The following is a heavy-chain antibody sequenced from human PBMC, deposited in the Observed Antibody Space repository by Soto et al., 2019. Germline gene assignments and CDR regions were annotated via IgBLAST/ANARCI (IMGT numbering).Heavy chain of an antibody. CDR1: GGTFSSYS. D-gene: IGHD6-6*01. CDR2: IIPIFGTA. V-gene: IGHV1-69*13. CDR3: AIEYSSSPPYYPIGY. J-gene: IGHJ4*02. Sequence: ASVKVSCKASGGTFSSYSISWVRQAPGQGLEWMGVIIPIFGTANYAQKFQGRVTITADESTSTAYMELSSLRSEDTAVYYCAIEYSSSPPYYPIGYWGQGTLVTVSS.